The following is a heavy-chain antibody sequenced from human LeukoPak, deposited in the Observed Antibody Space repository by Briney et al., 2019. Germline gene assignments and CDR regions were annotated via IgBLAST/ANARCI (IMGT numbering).Heavy chain of an antibody. Sequence: PGGSLRLSCAASGFTFRSYDMHWVRQAPGKGPQWVAVISYDGSNKYHTDSVKGRFTISRDNSKNTLYLQMNSLRAEDTAVYYYAKDSEIAAAGSYWYFDLWGRGTLVTVSS. V-gene: IGHV3-30*18. J-gene: IGHJ2*01. CDR3: AKDSEIAAAGSYWYFDL. CDR2: ISYDGSNK. D-gene: IGHD6-13*01. CDR1: GFTFRSYD.